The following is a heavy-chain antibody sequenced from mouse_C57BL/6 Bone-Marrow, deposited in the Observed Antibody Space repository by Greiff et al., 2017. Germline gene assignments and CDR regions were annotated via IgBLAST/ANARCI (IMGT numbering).Heavy chain of an antibody. CDR2: IRSKSNNYAT. CDR3: VRPTGAWFAY. CDR1: GFSFNTYA. D-gene: IGHD4-1*02. J-gene: IGHJ3*01. V-gene: IGHV10-1*01. Sequence: EVNVVESGGGLVQPKGSLKLSCAASGFSFNTYAMNWVRQAPGKGLEWVARIRSKSNNYATYYADSVKDRFTISRDDSESMLYLQMNNLKTEDTAMYYCVRPTGAWFAYWGQGTLVTVSA.